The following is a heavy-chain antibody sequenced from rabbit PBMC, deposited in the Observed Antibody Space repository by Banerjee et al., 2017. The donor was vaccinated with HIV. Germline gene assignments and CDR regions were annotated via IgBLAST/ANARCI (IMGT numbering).Heavy chain of an antibody. J-gene: IGHJ4*01. CDR2: ITYRGSA. CDR3: ARGRAGYAGYGYAFNL. CDR1: GFDFSSYA. D-gene: IGHD6-1*01. V-gene: IGHV1S47*01. Sequence: QEQLVETGGGLVQPGGSLKLSCKASGFDFSSYAITWVRQAPGKGLEYIGYITYRGSAYYASWVNGRFTISRENTQNTLYLQLNSLTAADTATYFCARGRAGYAGYGYAFNLWGQGTLVTVS.